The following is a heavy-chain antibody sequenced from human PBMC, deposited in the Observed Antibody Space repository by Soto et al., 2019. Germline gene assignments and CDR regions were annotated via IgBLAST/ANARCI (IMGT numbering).Heavy chain of an antibody. D-gene: IGHD2-21*02. CDR1: GFTFSNYA. CDR2: INIGGDST. Sequence: WGSLRLSCGVSGFTFSNYAMSWVRQAPGKGLEWVSAINIGGDSTYYADSVKGRFTISRDNSKNTLYLQMNSLRAEDTAVYYCAKLLVTQMPYYYYGLDVWGQGTTVTVSS. V-gene: IGHV3-23*01. J-gene: IGHJ6*02. CDR3: AKLLVTQMPYYYYGLDV.